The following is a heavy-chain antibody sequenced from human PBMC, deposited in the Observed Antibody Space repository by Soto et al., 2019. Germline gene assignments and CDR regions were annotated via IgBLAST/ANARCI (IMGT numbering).Heavy chain of an antibody. CDR1: GEAFSGYY. CDR3: ARNVHLGCVGACYSDFDV. D-gene: IGHD2-21*02. V-gene: IGHV4-34*02. CDR2: INHRGLE. J-gene: IGHJ2*01. Sequence: QVQLQQWGTGLVKPSETLSLTCEVHGEAFSGYYWAWLRQTPGRGLEWIGEINHRGLESTNSFLRSRITRSLVPSKKRFSLEVSSVTAADTGVYYCARNVHLGCVGACYSDFDVWGRGTPVTVSS.